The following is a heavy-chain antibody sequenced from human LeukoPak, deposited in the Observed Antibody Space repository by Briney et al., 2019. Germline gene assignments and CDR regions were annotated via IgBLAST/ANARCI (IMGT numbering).Heavy chain of an antibody. D-gene: IGHD7-27*01. CDR1: VFTFSSYT. J-gene: IGHJ4*02. CDR3: AIDPNWGTHS. Sequence: GGFLRLSCAASVFTFSSYTMSWVRQAPGKGRAWVSTISGGRGSTYCADSVKGRFTISRDNSKNTLYLQMNSLRVEDTAVYYCAIDPNWGTHSWGQGVLVTVSS. V-gene: IGHV3-23*01. CDR2: ISGGRGST.